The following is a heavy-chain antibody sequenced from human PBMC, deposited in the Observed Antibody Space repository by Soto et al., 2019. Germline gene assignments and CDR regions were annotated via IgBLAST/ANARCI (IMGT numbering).Heavy chain of an antibody. CDR3: AKVSEYSSGWYYYYYGMDV. D-gene: IGHD6-19*01. CDR1: GYTFTTYG. Sequence: ASVKVSCKASGYTFTTYGISWVRQATGQGLEWMGWMNPNSGNTGYAQKFQGRVTMTRNTSISTAYMELSSLRSEDTAVYYCAKVSEYSSGWYYYYYGMDVWGQGTTVTVSS. J-gene: IGHJ6*02. V-gene: IGHV1-8*02. CDR2: MNPNSGNT.